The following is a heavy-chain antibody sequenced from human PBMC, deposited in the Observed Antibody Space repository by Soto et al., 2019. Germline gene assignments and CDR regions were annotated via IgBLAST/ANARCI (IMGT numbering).Heavy chain of an antibody. CDR3: ARDRVESGYPEYFQH. CDR2: IYSGGST. V-gene: IGHV3-53*01. Sequence: PGGSLRLSCAASGFTVSSNYMSWVRQAPGKGLEWVSVIYSGGSTYYADSVKGRFTISRDNSKNTLYLQMNSLRAEDTAVYYCARDRVESGYPEYFQHWGQGNLVTGSS. D-gene: IGHD3-22*01. J-gene: IGHJ1*01. CDR1: GFTVSSNY.